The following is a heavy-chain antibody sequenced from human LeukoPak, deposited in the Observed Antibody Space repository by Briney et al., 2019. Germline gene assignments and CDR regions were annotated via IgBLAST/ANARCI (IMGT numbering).Heavy chain of an antibody. Sequence: PSETLSLTCSVSGASISSGTYYWAWIRQPPGKGLEWIGEINHSGSTNYNPSLKSRVTISVDTSKNQFSLNLSSVTAADTAVYYCARGQGDAWSGYVLNVWGKGTTVTVSS. CDR2: INHSGST. CDR1: GASISSGTYY. J-gene: IGHJ6*04. V-gene: IGHV4-39*07. D-gene: IGHD3-3*01. CDR3: ARGQGDAWSGYVLNV.